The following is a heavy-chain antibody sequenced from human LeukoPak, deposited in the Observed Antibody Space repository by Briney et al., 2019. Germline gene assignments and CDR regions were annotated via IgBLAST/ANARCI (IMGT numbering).Heavy chain of an antibody. J-gene: IGHJ4*02. Sequence: PSETLSLTCTVSGGSISSSGGYYWSWIRQPPGKGLEWIGYIYYSGSTNYNPSPKSRVTISVDTSKNQFSLKLSSVTAADTAVYYCARDRSEFDYWGQGTLVTVSS. CDR1: GGSISSSGGYY. CDR2: IYYSGST. V-gene: IGHV4-61*08. CDR3: ARDRSEFDY.